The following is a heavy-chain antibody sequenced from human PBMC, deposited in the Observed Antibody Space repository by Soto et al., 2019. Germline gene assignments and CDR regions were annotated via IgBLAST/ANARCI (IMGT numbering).Heavy chain of an antibody. CDR3: VRVGSGSYSWRDP. D-gene: IGHD1-26*01. CDR1: GFTFSTYW. J-gene: IGHJ5*02. V-gene: IGHV3-74*01. Sequence: EVQLEESGGDLAQPGGSLRLSCAASGFTFSTYWMHWVRQAPGKGLVWVSRLNTDGGTTTYAESVKGRFTISRDNARNTLYLQINSLRPEDTALYYCVRVGSGSYSWRDPWGQGTLVTVSS. CDR2: LNTDGGTT.